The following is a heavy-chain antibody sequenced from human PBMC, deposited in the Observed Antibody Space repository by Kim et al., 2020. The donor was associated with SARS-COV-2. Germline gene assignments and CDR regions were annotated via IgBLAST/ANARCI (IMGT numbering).Heavy chain of an antibody. Sequence: ASVKVSCKASGYTFTGYYMHWVRQAPGQGLEWMGRINPNSGGTNYAQKFQGRVTMTRDTSISTAYMELSRLRSDDTAVYYCARDTGWYRGRGSSWLDYYYYGMDVWGQGTTVTVSS. V-gene: IGHV1-2*06. D-gene: IGHD6-13*01. CDR3: ARDTGWYRGRGSSWLDYYYYGMDV. CDR1: GYTFTGYY. J-gene: IGHJ6*02. CDR2: INPNSGGT.